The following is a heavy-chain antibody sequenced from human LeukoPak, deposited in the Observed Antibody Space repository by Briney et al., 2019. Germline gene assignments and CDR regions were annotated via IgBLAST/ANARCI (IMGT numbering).Heavy chain of an antibody. CDR3: ARDRSEGSFRGYSYGRYFDY. V-gene: IGHV1-46*01. J-gene: IGHJ4*02. CDR2: INPSGGST. CDR1: GYTFTGYY. Sequence: ASVKVSCKASGYTFTGYYMHWVRQAPGQGLEWMGIINPSGGSTSYAQKFQGRVTMTRDTSTSTVYMELSSLRSEDTAVYYCARDRSEGSFRGYSYGRYFDYWGQGTLVTVSS. D-gene: IGHD5-18*01.